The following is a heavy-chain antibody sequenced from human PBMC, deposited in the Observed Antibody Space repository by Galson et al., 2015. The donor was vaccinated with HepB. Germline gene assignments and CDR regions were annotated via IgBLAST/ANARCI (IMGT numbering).Heavy chain of an antibody. D-gene: IGHD2-2*02. CDR3: ARGEWLVVVPAAIRDFDY. V-gene: IGHV3-30-3*01. J-gene: IGHJ4*02. Sequence: SLRLSCATSGFTFSSYAMHWVRQAPGKGLEWVAVISYDGSNKYYADSVKGRFTISRDNSKNTLYLQMNSLRAEDTAVYYCARGEWLVVVPAAIRDFDYWGQGTLVTVSS. CDR2: ISYDGSNK. CDR1: GFTFSSYA.